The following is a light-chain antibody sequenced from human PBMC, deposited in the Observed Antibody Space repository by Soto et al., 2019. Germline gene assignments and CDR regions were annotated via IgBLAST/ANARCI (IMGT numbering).Light chain of an antibody. CDR1: QNIKSY. Sequence: DIQMTPSPTSLSASEGDRVTITCRASQNIKSYLNWYQHKPGEAPRLLIFGESALQGGVPSRFSGSGSGTDFTLTIYSLQPEDFATYYCQQNYSGPDTFGPGTKLEIQ. CDR2: GES. CDR3: QQNYSGPDT. V-gene: IGKV1-39*01. J-gene: IGKJ2*01.